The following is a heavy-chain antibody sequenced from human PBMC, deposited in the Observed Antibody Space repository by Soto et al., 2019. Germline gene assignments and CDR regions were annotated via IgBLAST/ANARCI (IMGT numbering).Heavy chain of an antibody. Sequence: SETLSLTCTVSGGSIKNYYWTWIRQPPGEGLEWIGYISNTGSTRYSPSLNSRVTISRDASKRQFSLRVSSVTAADTAVYYCARQPASGDYGIDYWGQGILVTVSS. D-gene: IGHD4-17*01. J-gene: IGHJ4*02. CDR3: ARQPASGDYGIDY. CDR1: GGSIKNYY. CDR2: ISNTGST. V-gene: IGHV4-59*08.